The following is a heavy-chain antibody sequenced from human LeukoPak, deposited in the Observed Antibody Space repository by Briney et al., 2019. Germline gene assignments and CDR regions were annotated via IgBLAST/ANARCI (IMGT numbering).Heavy chain of an antibody. CDR3: ARERTGNFDY. CDR2: ISYDGSEK. D-gene: IGHD3-10*01. CDR1: GFTFSTYA. Sequence: GGSLRLSCAASGFTFSTYAMHWVRQAPGKGLECVAVISYDGSEKYYADSVKGRFTISRDNSKNTLYLQMNSLRAEDTAVYYCARERTGNFDYWGQGTLVTVSS. V-gene: IGHV3-30-3*01. J-gene: IGHJ4*02.